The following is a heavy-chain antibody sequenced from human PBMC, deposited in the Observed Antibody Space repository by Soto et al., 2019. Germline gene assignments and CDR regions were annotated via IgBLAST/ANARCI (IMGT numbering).Heavy chain of an antibody. CDR2: IYYSGST. Sequence: SETLSLTCTVSGGSLTSYYWAWIRQPPGKGLEWIGYIYYSGSTSYNPSLKSRVIMLVDTSKNQFSLKLSSVTAADTAVYYCAKAAAYCLESWGPGTLVTVSS. CDR1: GGSLTSYY. V-gene: IGHV4-59*12. J-gene: IGHJ4*02. D-gene: IGHD2-21*01. CDR3: AKAAAYCLES.